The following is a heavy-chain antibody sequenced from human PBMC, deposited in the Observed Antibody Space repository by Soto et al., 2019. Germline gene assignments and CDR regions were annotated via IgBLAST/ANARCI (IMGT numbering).Heavy chain of an antibody. D-gene: IGHD1-26*01. CDR3: AKVGLMGAYRKSFFDY. CDR2: ISYDGINQ. V-gene: IGHV3-30*18. CDR1: GFTFTTYG. J-gene: IGHJ4*02. Sequence: GSLRLSCAASGFTFTTYGMHWVRQAPGKGLEWVAFISYDGINQYYADSVKGRFTISRDISKNTLYLQMNNLRPEDTAVYYCAKVGLMGAYRKSFFDYWGQGTLVTVSS.